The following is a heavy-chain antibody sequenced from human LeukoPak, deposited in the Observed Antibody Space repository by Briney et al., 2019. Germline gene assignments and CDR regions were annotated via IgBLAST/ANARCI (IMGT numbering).Heavy chain of an antibody. J-gene: IGHJ4*02. D-gene: IGHD1-26*01. Sequence: ETLSLTCAVYGGSFSGYYWSWIRQPPGKGLEWVSAISGSGGSTYYADSVKGRFTISRDNSKNTLYLQMNSLRAEDTAVYYCATSGSYVPAVFDYWGQGTLVTVSS. V-gene: IGHV3-23*01. CDR1: GGSFSGYY. CDR3: ATSGSYVPAVFDY. CDR2: ISGSGGST.